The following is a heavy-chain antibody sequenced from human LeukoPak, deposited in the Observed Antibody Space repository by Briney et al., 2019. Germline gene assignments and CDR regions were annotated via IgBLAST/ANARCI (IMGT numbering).Heavy chain of an antibody. J-gene: IGHJ5*02. D-gene: IGHD3-10*01. CDR1: GGTFSSYA. V-gene: IGHV1-69*05. Sequence: SVKVSCKASGGTFSSYAISWVRQAPGQGLEWMGGIIPIFGTANYAQKFQGRVTITTDESTSTAYMELSSLRSEDTAVYCCARDSEYYGSGSYYWFDPWGQGTLVTVSS. CDR2: IIPIFGTA. CDR3: ARDSEYYGSGSYYWFDP.